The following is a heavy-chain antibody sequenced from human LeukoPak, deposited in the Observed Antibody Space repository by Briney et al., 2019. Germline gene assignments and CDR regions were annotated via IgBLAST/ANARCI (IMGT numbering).Heavy chain of an antibody. J-gene: IGHJ5*02. V-gene: IGHV4-4*07. CDR3: AREIAVAGTVWFDP. D-gene: IGHD6-19*01. CDR2: VYTSGST. Sequence: SETLSLTCTVSGGSISSYYWSWIRQPAGKGLEWIGRVYTSGSTNYNPSLKSRVTMSVDTSKNQFSLKLSSVTAADTAVYYCAREIAVAGTVWFDPWGQGSLVTVYS. CDR1: GGSISSYY.